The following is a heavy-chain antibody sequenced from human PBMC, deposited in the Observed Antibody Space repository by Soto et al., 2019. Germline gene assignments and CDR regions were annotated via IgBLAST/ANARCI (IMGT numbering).Heavy chain of an antibody. J-gene: IGHJ4*02. CDR2: INQSGST. D-gene: IGHD3-22*01. Sequence: QVQLQQLGAGLLNPSETLSLTCGVYGGSFSTYYWSGIRQPQGKGLEGIGEINQSGSTNYNPSLKSRVTMSLDTSKKQFSLKMSSVTAADTAVYYCARGYYYDSLRLDSWGQGTLVTVSS. CDR1: GGSFSTYY. V-gene: IGHV4-34*01. CDR3: ARGYYYDSLRLDS.